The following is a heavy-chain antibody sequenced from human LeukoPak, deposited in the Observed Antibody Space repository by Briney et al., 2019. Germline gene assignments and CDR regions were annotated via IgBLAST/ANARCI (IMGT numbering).Heavy chain of an antibody. CDR1: GYTFTSYA. Sequence: ASVKVSCKASGYTFTSYAMNWVRQAPGQGLEWMGWINTNTGNPTYAQGFTGRFVFSLDTSVSTAYLQISSLKAEDTAVYYCARVEAVAGFQYYFDYWGQGTLVTVSS. D-gene: IGHD6-19*01. J-gene: IGHJ4*02. CDR2: INTNTGNP. CDR3: ARVEAVAGFQYYFDY. V-gene: IGHV7-4-1*02.